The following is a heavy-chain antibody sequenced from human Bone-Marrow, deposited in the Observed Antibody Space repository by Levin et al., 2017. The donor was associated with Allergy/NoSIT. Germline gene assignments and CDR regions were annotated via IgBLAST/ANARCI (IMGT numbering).Heavy chain of an antibody. Sequence: GESLKISCADSGSRFTTYAIGWVRQAPGKGLEWVSTMSGRGDSKYYADTAKGRFSISRDNSKKTVSLELNDLRAEDTAVYYCVAFRDYGSQTYYKRPASFWGQGTTVTVS. V-gene: IGHV3-23*01. D-gene: IGHD3-10*01. CDR2: MSGRGDSK. J-gene: IGHJ6*02. CDR1: GSRFTTYA. CDR3: VAFRDYGSQTYYKRPASF.